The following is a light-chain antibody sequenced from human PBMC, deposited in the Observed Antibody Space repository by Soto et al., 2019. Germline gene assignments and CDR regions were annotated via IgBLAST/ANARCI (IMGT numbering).Light chain of an antibody. V-gene: IGKV1-27*01. J-gene: IGKJ1*01. CDR3: QQSYSTPQT. Sequence: DIQLTQSPPSLSASVGDRVTITYRVSQGISNYLAWYQQKPGKVPKLLIYAASTLQSGVPSRFSGSGSGTDFTLTISSLQPEDFSTYYCQQSYSTPQTFGQGTKVDIK. CDR1: QGISNY. CDR2: AAS.